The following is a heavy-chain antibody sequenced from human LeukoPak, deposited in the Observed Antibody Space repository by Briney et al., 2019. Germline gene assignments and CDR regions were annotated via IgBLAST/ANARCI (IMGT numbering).Heavy chain of an antibody. D-gene: IGHD5-12*01. CDR1: GYTFTNYF. CDR2: INAGNGNT. Sequence: ASVKVSCKASGYTFTNYFIHWVRQAPGQRPEWMGWINAGNGNTKYSQKLQDRVTITRDTSANIAYVELSSLRSEDTAVYYCARGMGILMATIGRLEYWGQGTLVTVSS. CDR3: ARGMGILMATIGRLEY. V-gene: IGHV1-3*01. J-gene: IGHJ4*02.